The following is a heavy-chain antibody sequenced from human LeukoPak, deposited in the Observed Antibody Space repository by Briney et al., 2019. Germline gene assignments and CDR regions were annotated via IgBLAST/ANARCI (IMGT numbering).Heavy chain of an antibody. V-gene: IGHV3-7*03. Sequence: GGPLRLSCSASGFPFSCYLMNWVRQAPGKGLEWVANIKQDGNEKYSVNSVKGRFTISRDNAKNSLYLRMNSLRAEDTAVYYCARDPGSYRYVFDYWGQGTLVTVSS. CDR1: GFPFSCYL. J-gene: IGHJ4*02. D-gene: IGHD3-16*02. CDR3: ARDPGSYRYVFDY. CDR2: IKQDGNEK.